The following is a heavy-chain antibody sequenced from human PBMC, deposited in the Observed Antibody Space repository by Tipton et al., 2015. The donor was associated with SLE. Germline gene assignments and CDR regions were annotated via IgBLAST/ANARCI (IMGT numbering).Heavy chain of an antibody. CDR1: GFTFSAHA. V-gene: IGHV3-23*03. Sequence: SLRLSCAASGFTFSAHAMSWVRQAPGKGLEWVSVIYSGGSTYYGDSVKGRFTISRDNSKNMLYLQMNSLRAEDTAVHYCARSGGYCSSNGCQRGLDVWGQGTTVTASS. CDR3: ARSGGYCSSNGCQRGLDV. CDR2: IYSGGST. J-gene: IGHJ6*02. D-gene: IGHD2-2*01.